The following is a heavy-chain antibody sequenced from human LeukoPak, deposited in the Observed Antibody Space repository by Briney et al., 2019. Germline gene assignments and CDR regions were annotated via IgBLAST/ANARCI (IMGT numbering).Heavy chain of an antibody. CDR2: IIPIFGTA. CDR3: ATDRGAAAGTWFDP. J-gene: IGHJ5*02. Sequence: ASVKVSCKASGGTFSSYAISWVRQAPGQGLEWMGGIIPIFGTANYAQKFQGRVTITTDESTSTAYMELSSLRSEDTAVYYCATDRGAAAGTWFDPWGQGTLVTVSS. CDR1: GGTFSSYA. V-gene: IGHV1-69*05. D-gene: IGHD6-13*01.